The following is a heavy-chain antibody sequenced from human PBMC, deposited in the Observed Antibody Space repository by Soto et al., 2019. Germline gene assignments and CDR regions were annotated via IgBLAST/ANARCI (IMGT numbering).Heavy chain of an antibody. CDR2: MNPNSGNT. Sequence: GASVKVSCKASGYTFTSYDINWVRQATGQGLEWMGWMNPNSGNTGYAQKFQGRVTMTRNTSISTAYMELSSLRSEDTAVYYCARGKRYFDWLTYSGMDVWGQGTTVTVSS. CDR3: ARGKRYFDWLTYSGMDV. D-gene: IGHD3-9*01. J-gene: IGHJ6*02. V-gene: IGHV1-8*01. CDR1: GYTFTSYD.